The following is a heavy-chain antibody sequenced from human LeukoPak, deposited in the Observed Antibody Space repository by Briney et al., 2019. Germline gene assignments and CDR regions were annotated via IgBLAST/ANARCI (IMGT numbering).Heavy chain of an antibody. CDR3: AKESIIAAFDY. V-gene: IGHV3-21*06. CDR2: ISTSSSYI. Sequence: GGSLRLSCAASGFSFSSYSMNWVRQAPGKGLEWVSSISTSSSYIYYADSVKGRFTISRDNAKNCLYLQMNNLRAEDTAVYYCAKESIIAAFDYWGQGTLVTVSS. D-gene: IGHD6-6*01. J-gene: IGHJ4*02. CDR1: GFSFSSYS.